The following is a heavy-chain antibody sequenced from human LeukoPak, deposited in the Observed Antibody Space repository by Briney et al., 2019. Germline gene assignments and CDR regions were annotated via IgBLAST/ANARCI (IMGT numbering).Heavy chain of an antibody. J-gene: IGHJ4*02. Sequence: GGSLRLSCAASGFTFSSYAMSWVRQAPGKGLEWVSAISGSGGSTYYADSVKGRFTISRDNSKNTLYLQMNSLRAEDTAVYYCAKPDEIVVTTRPYYFDYWGQGTLVTVSS. CDR3: AKPDEIVVTTRPYYFDY. CDR2: ISGSGGST. V-gene: IGHV3-23*01. D-gene: IGHD2-15*01. CDR1: GFTFSSYA.